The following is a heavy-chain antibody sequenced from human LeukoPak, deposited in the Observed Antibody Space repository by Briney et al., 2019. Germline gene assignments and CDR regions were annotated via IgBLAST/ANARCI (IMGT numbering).Heavy chain of an antibody. Sequence: PGASLRLSCAASGFSFNSYTIHWIRQSPDTGLQWVAFTSYDGNDQQYGDSVKGRFAISRDSAKNTVDLQMMSLRPDDTAVYYCARDLFINGRGDAFDLWGQGTMVTVSS. CDR3: ARDLFINGRGDAFDL. CDR2: TSYDGNDQ. J-gene: IGHJ3*01. CDR1: GFSFNSYT. V-gene: IGHV3-30*09. D-gene: IGHD2-8*01.